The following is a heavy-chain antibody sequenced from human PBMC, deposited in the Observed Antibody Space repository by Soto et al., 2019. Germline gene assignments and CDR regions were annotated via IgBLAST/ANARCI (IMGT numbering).Heavy chain of an antibody. J-gene: IGHJ3*02. D-gene: IGHD5-12*01. CDR2: IYPGDSDT. CDR1: GHIFSSYW. CDR3: ARPRDGYNYYAFDI. Sequence: GESLKISCKGSGHIFSSYWIGWVLQVPGKGLEWMGIIYPGDSDTRYSPSFQGQVTISADKSISTAYLQWSSLKASDTAMYYCARPRDGYNYYAFDIWGQGTMVTVSS. V-gene: IGHV5-51*01.